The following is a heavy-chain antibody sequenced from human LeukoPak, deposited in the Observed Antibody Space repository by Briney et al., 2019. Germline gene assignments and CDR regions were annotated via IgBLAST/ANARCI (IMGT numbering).Heavy chain of an antibody. D-gene: IGHD3-22*01. V-gene: IGHV3-30*04. CDR3: ARDLFYSDSSGYLDY. Sequence: QPGRSLRLSCAASGFTFSSYAIHWVRQAPGKGLEWVAVISYDGRNKYYADSVRGRFTISRDNSKNTLYLQMNSLRAEDTAVYYCARDLFYSDSSGYLDYWGRGTLVTVSS. CDR2: ISYDGRNK. J-gene: IGHJ4*02. CDR1: GFTFSSYA.